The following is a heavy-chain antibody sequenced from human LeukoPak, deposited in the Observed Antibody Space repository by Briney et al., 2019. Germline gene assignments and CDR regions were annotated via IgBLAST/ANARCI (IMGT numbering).Heavy chain of an antibody. CDR1: GLSFGFYA. CDR2: ISGGGADT. J-gene: IGHJ4*02. V-gene: IGHV3-23*01. D-gene: IGHD1-14*01. Sequence: GSLRLSCAASGLSFGFYAMSWVRQAPGKGLEWVSSISGGGADTYYADSVRGRFTISRDNSKNTLYLQMDSLRAEDTALYYCAKDFVRYNIQFDYWGQGALVTVSS. CDR3: AKDFVRYNIQFDY.